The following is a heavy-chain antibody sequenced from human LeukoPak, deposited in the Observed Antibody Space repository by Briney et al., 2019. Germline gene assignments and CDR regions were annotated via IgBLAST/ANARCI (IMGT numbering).Heavy chain of an antibody. V-gene: IGHV3-30*03. CDR2: ISNDGSRK. D-gene: IGHD3-3*01. Sequence: SLRLXCAPSXFTFSRHGMHWVRQAPGKGLEWVAIISNDGSRKYYAHSVEGRFTISRDNSKNTLYLQMDSLRAEDTAVYYCARDRAWNYFDYWGQGTLVTVSS. CDR1: XFTFSRHG. J-gene: IGHJ4*02. CDR3: ARDRAWNYFDY.